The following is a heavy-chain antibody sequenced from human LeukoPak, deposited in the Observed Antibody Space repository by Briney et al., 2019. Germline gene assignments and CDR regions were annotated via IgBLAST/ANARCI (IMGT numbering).Heavy chain of an antibody. CDR1: GYTFTSYY. D-gene: IGHD3-10*01. CDR3: ARTLITMVRGDLYGMDV. Sequence: GASVKVSCKASGYTFTSYYMHWVRQAPGQGLEWMGIINPSGGSTSYAQKFQGRVTMTRDTSTSTVYMKLSSLRSEDTAVYYCARTLITMVRGDLYGMDVWGQGTTVTVSS. V-gene: IGHV1-46*01. J-gene: IGHJ6*02. CDR2: INPSGGST.